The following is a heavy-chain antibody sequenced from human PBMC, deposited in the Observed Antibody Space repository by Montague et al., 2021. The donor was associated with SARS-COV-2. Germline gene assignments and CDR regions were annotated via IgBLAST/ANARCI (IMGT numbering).Heavy chain of an antibody. D-gene: IGHD2-21*02. CDR3: ARDLAYCGAACYSTGWFDP. Sequence: SETLSLTCTVSGGSISTYYWNWIRQFPGKGLEWIGYIDYSGSTNYNPSLQSRVIISVDRSKIQFSLKLNSVTAADTAIYYCARDLAYCGAACYSTGWFDPGAREPWSPSPQ. CDR1: GGSISTYY. J-gene: IGHJ5*02. CDR2: IDYSGST. V-gene: IGHV4-59*01.